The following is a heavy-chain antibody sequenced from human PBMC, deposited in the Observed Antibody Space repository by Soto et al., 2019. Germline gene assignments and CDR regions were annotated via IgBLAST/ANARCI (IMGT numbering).Heavy chain of an antibody. D-gene: IGHD2-21*02. CDR2: INHSGST. CDR1: GGSFSGYY. CDR3: AITVVTPREYFQH. Sequence: QVQLQQWGAGLLKPSETLSLTCAVYGGSFSGYYWSWIRQPPGKGLEWIGEINHSGSTNYNPSLKSRVTISVATSKNQFSLKLSSVTAADTAVYYCAITVVTPREYFQHWGQGTLVTVSS. J-gene: IGHJ1*01. V-gene: IGHV4-34*01.